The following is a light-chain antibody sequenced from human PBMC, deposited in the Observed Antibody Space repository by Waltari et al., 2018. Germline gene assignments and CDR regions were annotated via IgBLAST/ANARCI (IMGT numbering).Light chain of an antibody. J-gene: IGLJ1*01. Sequence: SYVLTQPPSVSVAPGQTARITCGGNNSGSKRVHWYQQKPGHAPVLCVYDDSDRPSGIPERFSGSNSGNTATLTISRVEAGDEADYYCQVWDSSSDHYVFGTGTKVTVL. CDR2: DDS. CDR3: QVWDSSSDHYV. V-gene: IGLV3-21*02. CDR1: NSGSKR.